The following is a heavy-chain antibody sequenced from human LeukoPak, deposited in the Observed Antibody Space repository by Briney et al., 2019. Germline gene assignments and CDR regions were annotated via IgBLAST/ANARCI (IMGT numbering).Heavy chain of an antibody. CDR1: GYTFTSYG. Sequence: ASVKVSCKASGYTFTSYGISWVRQAPGQGLEWMGWISAYNGNTNYAQKLQGRVTMTTDTSTSTAYMELRSLRSEDTAVYYCARAYLRHTPSGSTNWFDPWGQGTLVTVSS. CDR2: ISAYNGNT. V-gene: IGHV1-18*01. CDR3: ARAYLRHTPSGSTNWFDP. J-gene: IGHJ5*02. D-gene: IGHD1-26*01.